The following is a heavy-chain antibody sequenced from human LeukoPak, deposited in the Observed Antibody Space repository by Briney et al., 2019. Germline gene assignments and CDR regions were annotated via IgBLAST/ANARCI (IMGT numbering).Heavy chain of an antibody. CDR2: INHSGST. D-gene: IGHD3-22*01. J-gene: IGHJ4*02. Sequence: SETLSLTCAVYGGSFSGYYWSWIRQPPGKGVEWIGEINHSGSTNYNPSLTSRVTISVEKTKNKFSLKLSSVTAADTAVYYCARGSRGMIVVAYFDYWGQGTLVTVSS. V-gene: IGHV4-34*01. CDR3: ARGSRGMIVVAYFDY. CDR1: GGSFSGYY.